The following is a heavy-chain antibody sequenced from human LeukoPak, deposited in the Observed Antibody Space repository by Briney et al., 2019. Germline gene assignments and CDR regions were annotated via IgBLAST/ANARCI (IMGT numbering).Heavy chain of an antibody. Sequence: ASVKVSCKVSGYTLNELSMHWVRQAPGKGLEWMGGFDPADGETVYAHRFQGRLTMTENTSTNTGYMELTSLRSEDTAVYYCAADGGGLSSVVTPRSSPFDYWGQGTLVTVSS. V-gene: IGHV1-24*01. D-gene: IGHD4-23*01. CDR1: GYTLNELS. CDR3: AADGGGLSSVVTPRSSPFDY. CDR2: FDPADGET. J-gene: IGHJ4*02.